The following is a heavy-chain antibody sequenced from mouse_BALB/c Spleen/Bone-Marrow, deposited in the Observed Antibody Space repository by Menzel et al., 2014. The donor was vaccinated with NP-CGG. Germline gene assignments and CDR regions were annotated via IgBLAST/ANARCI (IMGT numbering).Heavy chain of an antibody. CDR1: GYAFXDYN. V-gene: IGHV1S135*01. J-gene: IGHJ4*01. Sequence: LVESGPELVKPGASVKVSCKASGYAFXDYNIYWVKQRHGKSLEWIGYIDLYNGGTSYSQKFKGKATLTVDKSSSTAYMHLNSLTSEDSAVYYCARLGDGYYDALDYWGQGTSVTVSS. D-gene: IGHD2-3*01. CDR3: ARLGDGYYDALDY. CDR2: IDLYNGGT.